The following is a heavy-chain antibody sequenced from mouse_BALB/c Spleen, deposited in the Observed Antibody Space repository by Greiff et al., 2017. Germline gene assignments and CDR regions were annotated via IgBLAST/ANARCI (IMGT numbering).Heavy chain of an antibody. Sequence: VKLMESGAELVKPGASVKLSCKASGYTFTSYYMYWVKQRPGQGLEWIGEINPSNGGTNFNEKFKSKATLTVDKSSSTAYMQLSSLTSEDSAVYYCTRRGMITTTFAYWGQGTLVTVSA. CDR1: GYTFTSYY. V-gene: IGHV1S81*02. D-gene: IGHD2-4*01. CDR3: TRRGMITTTFAY. CDR2: INPSNGGT. J-gene: IGHJ3*01.